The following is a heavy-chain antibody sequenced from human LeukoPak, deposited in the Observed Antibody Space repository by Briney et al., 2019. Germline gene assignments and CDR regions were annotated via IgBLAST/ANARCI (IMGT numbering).Heavy chain of an antibody. CDR3: ARGVSSGHLYFDY. V-gene: IGHV3-53*01. CDR2: IYSGGST. CDR1: GFTVRNNY. D-gene: IGHD6-19*01. Sequence: GGSLRLSCAASGFTVRNNYMSWVRQAPGKGLEWVSVIYSGGSTYYADSVKGRFTISRDNSKNTLYLQMNSLRAEDTAVYYCARGVSSGHLYFDYCGQGTLATVSS. J-gene: IGHJ4*02.